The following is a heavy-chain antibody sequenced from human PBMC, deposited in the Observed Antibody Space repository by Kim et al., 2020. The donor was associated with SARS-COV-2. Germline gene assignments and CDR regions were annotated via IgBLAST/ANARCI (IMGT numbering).Heavy chain of an antibody. J-gene: IGHJ4*02. CDR1: GGSFSGYY. CDR2: INHSGST. CDR3: ATFGSGYGRRGSPSIAVAGYFDY. Sequence: SETLSLTCAVYGGSFSGYYWSWIRQPPGKGLEWIGEINHSGSTNYNPSLKSRVTISVDTSKNQFSLKLSSVTAADTAVYYCATFGSGYGRRGSPSIAVAGYFDYWGQGTLVTVSS. D-gene: IGHD6-19*01. V-gene: IGHV4-34*01.